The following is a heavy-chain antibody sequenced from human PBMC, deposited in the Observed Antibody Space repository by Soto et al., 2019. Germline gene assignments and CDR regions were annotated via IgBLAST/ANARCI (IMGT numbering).Heavy chain of an antibody. J-gene: IGHJ4*02. Sequence: EVQLLESGGGLVQPGGSLRLSCAASGFSFRNDAMSWVRQAPGKGLECISTLTGSSSNIYYADSVKGRFAISRYNSRDTLYLQMNSLTAEATAVYYCANGRATYGLLTPDYWGQGTLVTVS. CDR2: LTGSSSNI. CDR1: GFSFRNDA. D-gene: IGHD3-10*01. V-gene: IGHV3-23*01. CDR3: ANGRATYGLLTPDY.